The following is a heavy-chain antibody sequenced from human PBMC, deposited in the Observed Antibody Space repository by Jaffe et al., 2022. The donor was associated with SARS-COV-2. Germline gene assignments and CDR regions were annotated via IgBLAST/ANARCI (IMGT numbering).Heavy chain of an antibody. J-gene: IGHJ6*02. CDR1: GGSISSGSYY. CDR2: IYTSGST. CDR3: ARDAAQGIYDFWSGYYVPSDNYGMDV. V-gene: IGHV4-61*02. D-gene: IGHD3-3*01. Sequence: QVQLQESGPGLVKPSQTLSLTCTVSGGSISSGSYYWSWIRQPAGKGLEWIGRIYTSGSTNYNPSLKSRVTISVDTSKNQFSLKLSSVTAADTAVYYCARDAAQGIYDFWSGYYVPSDNYGMDVWGQGTTVTVSS.